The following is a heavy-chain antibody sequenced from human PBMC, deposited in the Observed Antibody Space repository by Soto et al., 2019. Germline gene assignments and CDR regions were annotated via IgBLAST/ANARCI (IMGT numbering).Heavy chain of an antibody. CDR3: ARCSGYFPYYYGMDV. Sequence: SETLSLTCAVSGGSISSGGYSWSWIRQPPGKGLEWIGYIYHSGSTNYNPSLKSRVTISVDTSKNQFSLKLTSVTAADTAVYYCARCSGYFPYYYGMDVWGQGTTVTVSS. D-gene: IGHD2-15*01. CDR2: IYHSGST. J-gene: IGHJ6*02. CDR1: GGSISSGGYS. V-gene: IGHV4-30-2*01.